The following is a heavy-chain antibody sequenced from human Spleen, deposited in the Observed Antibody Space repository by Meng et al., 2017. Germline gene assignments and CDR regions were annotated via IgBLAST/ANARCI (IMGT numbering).Heavy chain of an antibody. CDR2: IYYSGST. Sequence: QPEPQGTGPGLVKPSETLSLTCTVSGGSISSSSYYWGWIRQPPGKGLEWIGSIYYSGSTYYNPSLKSRVTISVDTSKNQFSLKLSSVTAADTAVYYCASSVGATQADAFDIWGQGTMVTVSS. D-gene: IGHD1-26*01. CDR1: GGSISSSSYY. V-gene: IGHV4-39*07. CDR3: ASSVGATQADAFDI. J-gene: IGHJ3*02.